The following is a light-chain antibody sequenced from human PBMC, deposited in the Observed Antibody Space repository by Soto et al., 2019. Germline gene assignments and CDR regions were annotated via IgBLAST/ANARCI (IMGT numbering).Light chain of an antibody. CDR2: GNS. CDR3: QSYGSSLSVV. Sequence: QSVLTQPPSVSGAPGQRVTISCTGSSSNIGAGYDVHWYQQLPGTAPKLLIYGNSNRPSGVPDRFSGSKSGTSASLAITGLQAEDEADYYCQSYGSSLSVVFGGGPKLTVL. J-gene: IGLJ2*01. V-gene: IGLV1-40*01. CDR1: SSNIGAGYD.